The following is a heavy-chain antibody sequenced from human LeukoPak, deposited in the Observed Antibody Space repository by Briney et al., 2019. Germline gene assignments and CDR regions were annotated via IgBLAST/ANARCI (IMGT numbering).Heavy chain of an antibody. Sequence: GGSLRLSCAASGLTFSSYSMNWVRQAPGKGLEWVSYISSSGSAIYYADSVKGRFTISRDNAKNSLYLQMNSLRDEDTAVYYCARDRVGYPKYYFDYWGQGTLVTVSS. CDR2: ISSSGSAI. V-gene: IGHV3-48*02. D-gene: IGHD5-12*01. J-gene: IGHJ4*02. CDR3: ARDRVGYPKYYFDY. CDR1: GLTFSSYS.